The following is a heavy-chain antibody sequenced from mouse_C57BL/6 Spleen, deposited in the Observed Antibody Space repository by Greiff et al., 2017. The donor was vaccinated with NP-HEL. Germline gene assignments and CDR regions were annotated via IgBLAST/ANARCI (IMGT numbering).Heavy chain of an antibody. Sequence: EVKLQESGPGLAKPSQTLSLTCSVTGYSITSDYWNWIRKFPGNKLEYMGYISYSGSTYYNPSLKSRISITRDTSKNQYYLQLNSVTTEDTATYYCASYSAYYSNYWYFDVWGTGTTVTVSS. D-gene: IGHD2-5*01. J-gene: IGHJ1*03. V-gene: IGHV3-8*01. CDR3: ASYSAYYSNYWYFDV. CDR1: GYSITSDY. CDR2: ISYSGST.